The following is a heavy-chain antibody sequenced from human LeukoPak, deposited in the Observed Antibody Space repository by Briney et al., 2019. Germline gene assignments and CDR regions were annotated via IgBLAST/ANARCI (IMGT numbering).Heavy chain of an antibody. CDR2: INPNSGGT. CDR3: ARSSGGSGSYYNDY. Sequence: ASVKVSCKASGYTFTGYYMHWVRQAPGQGLEWMGWINPNSGGTNCAQKFQGRVTMTRDTSISTAYMELSRLRSDDTAVYYCARSSGGSGSYYNDYWGQGTLVTVSS. CDR1: GYTFTGYY. V-gene: IGHV1-2*02. J-gene: IGHJ4*02. D-gene: IGHD3-10*01.